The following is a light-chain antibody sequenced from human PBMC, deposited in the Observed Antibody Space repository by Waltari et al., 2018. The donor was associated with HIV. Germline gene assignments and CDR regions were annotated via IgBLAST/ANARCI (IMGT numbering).Light chain of an antibody. V-gene: IGLV2-8*01. Sequence: QSALTPPPPAPGSPGPSVTISCTPTSSDVVGYNYVSWYQQHPGKPPTLMIYEVSTRPSGVPDRCSGSKSGNAASLTGSGLQAEDEADYYCSSYEGSNNVEVFVGGTKLTVL. CDR3: SSYEGSNNVEV. CDR1: SSDVVGYNY. J-gene: IGLJ3*02. CDR2: EVS.